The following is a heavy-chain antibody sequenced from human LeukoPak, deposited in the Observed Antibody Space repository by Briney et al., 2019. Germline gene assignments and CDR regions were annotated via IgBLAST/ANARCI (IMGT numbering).Heavy chain of an antibody. Sequence: SETLSLTCTVSGGSISSSSYYWGWIRQPPGKGLEWIGSIYYSGSTYYNPSLKSRVTISVDTSKNQFSLKLSSVTAADTAVYYCARHAWGDPAFDYWGQETLVTASS. CDR2: IYYSGST. V-gene: IGHV4-39*01. CDR1: GGSISSSSYY. J-gene: IGHJ4*02. D-gene: IGHD2-21*02. CDR3: ARHAWGDPAFDY.